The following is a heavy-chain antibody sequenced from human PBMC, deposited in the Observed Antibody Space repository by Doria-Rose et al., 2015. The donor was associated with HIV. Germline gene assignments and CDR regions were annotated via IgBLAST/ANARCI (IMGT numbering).Heavy chain of an antibody. CDR3: ARMGSYRELDY. D-gene: IGHD3-3*01. J-gene: IGHJ4*02. V-gene: IGHV4-31*03. CDR2: TYYTGTS. Sequence: GPGLVKPSEALSLTCSVSGASVSSRGYYWNWTRQVPGKGLESLGYTYYTGTSDYSPSLKSRLNMAVDTSKNQFSLKLSFMTVADTAVYYCARMGSYRELDYWGQGALVTVSA. CDR1: GASVSSRGYY.